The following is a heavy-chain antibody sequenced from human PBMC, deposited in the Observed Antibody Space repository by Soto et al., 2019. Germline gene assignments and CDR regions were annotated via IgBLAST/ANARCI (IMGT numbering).Heavy chain of an antibody. D-gene: IGHD5-18*01. CDR2: IYYSGST. CDR3: ARGKFGMVTVLLNWFDP. J-gene: IGHJ5*02. V-gene: IGHV4-31*03. Sequence: SETLSLTCTVSGGSISSGGYYWSWIRQHPGKGLEWIGYIYYSGSTYYNPSLKSRVTISVDTSKNQFSLKLSSVTAADTAVYYCARGKFGMVTVLLNWFDPWGQGTLVTVSS. CDR1: GGSISSGGYY.